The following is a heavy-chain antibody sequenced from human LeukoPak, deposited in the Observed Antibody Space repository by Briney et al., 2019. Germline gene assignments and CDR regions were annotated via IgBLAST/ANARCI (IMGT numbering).Heavy chain of an antibody. V-gene: IGHV3-69-1*01. J-gene: IGHJ3*02. Sequence: GGSLRLSCATSGFSFTIHDMNWVRQAPGKGLEWVSYISSSSTIYYADSVKGRFTISRDNAKNSLYLQMNSLRAEDTAVYYCAREQWPDAFDIWGQGTMVTVSS. CDR2: ISSSSTI. CDR1: GFSFTIHD. CDR3: AREQWPDAFDI. D-gene: IGHD6-19*01.